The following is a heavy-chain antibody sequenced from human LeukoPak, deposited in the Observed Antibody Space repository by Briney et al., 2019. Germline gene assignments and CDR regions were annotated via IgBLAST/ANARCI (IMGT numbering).Heavy chain of an antibody. CDR2: VFHDGST. D-gene: IGHD3-9*01. Sequence: NSSETLSLTCTVSGRSISLGYYWGWIRQPPGKGLEWIGSVFHDGSTHYNPSLQSRVSIPVDTSKNEFSLKLSSVTAADTAVYYCARVNDLLTSYGDAFDIWGQGTMVTVSS. V-gene: IGHV4-38-2*02. J-gene: IGHJ3*02. CDR3: ARVNDLLTSYGDAFDI. CDR1: GRSISLGYY.